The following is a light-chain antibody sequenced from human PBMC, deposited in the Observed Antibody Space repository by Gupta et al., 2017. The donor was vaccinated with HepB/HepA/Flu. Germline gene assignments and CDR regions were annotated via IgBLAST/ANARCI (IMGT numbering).Light chain of an antibody. CDR3: CSYADSSTVDVV. CDR2: EAS. J-gene: IGLJ2*01. V-gene: IGLV2-23*02. Sequence: SALPQPASVSGSPGPSITISCTGTSSEAGSYNLVSWYQQHPGKSPKLKIYEASNRPAGVTTRFSASNSGNTASPTITRLQAEEEAAYYCCSYADSSTVDVVFGGGSKLTVL. CDR1: SSEAGSYNL.